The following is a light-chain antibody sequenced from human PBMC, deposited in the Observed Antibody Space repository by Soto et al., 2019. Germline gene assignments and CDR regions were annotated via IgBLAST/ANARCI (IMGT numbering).Light chain of an antibody. CDR1: QTVNNNY. V-gene: IGKV3-20*01. CDR2: GAS. Sequence: EIVLTQSPDTLSLSPGERATLSCRASQTVNNNYVAWYQQKPGQAPRLLIYGASSRATGIPDRFSGSGSGTDFTLTISRLEPEDFAVYYCQQYRTFGQGTKVDIK. CDR3: QQYRT. J-gene: IGKJ1*01.